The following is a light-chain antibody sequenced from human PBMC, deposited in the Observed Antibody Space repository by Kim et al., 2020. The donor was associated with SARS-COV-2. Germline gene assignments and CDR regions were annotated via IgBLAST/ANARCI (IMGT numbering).Light chain of an antibody. CDR1: QSVSSN. V-gene: IGKV3-15*01. CDR2: GAS. J-gene: IGKJ2*01. Sequence: EIVMTQSPATLSVSPGERVTLSCRASQSVSSNLAWYQHKPGQGPRLLIYGASTRATGIPARFSGSGSGTDFTLTISSLQSEDFAVYYCQHYNDWPQYTFGQGTKLEI. CDR3: QHYNDWPQYT.